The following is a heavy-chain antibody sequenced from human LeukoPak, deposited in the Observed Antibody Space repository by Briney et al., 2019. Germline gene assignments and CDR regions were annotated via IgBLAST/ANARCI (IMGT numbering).Heavy chain of an antibody. CDR1: GFTVSSNY. Sequence: PGGSLRLSCAASGFTVSSNYMSWVRQAPGKGLEWVANIKPDGGETYYVDSVKGRFTVSRDNARNSLYLQMNSLRAEDTAVYYCVRYYTRQSWYFDLWGRGTLVTVSS. J-gene: IGHJ2*01. D-gene: IGHD3-3*01. V-gene: IGHV3-7*01. CDR3: VRYYTRQSWYFDL. CDR2: IKPDGGET.